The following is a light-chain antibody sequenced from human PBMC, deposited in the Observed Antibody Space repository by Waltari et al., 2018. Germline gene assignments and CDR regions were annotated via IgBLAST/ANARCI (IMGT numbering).Light chain of an antibody. V-gene: IGKV1-9*01. CDR1: QGISNS. Sequence: IQLTQSPSSLSASVGDRVTITCRASQGISNSLAWYQQKPGEAPNLLIYATFTLQSGVPSRFSGSGSGTDFTLTINILQPDDFATYYCQYIFTFGPGTKVDFK. CDR3: QYIFT. CDR2: ATF. J-gene: IGKJ3*01.